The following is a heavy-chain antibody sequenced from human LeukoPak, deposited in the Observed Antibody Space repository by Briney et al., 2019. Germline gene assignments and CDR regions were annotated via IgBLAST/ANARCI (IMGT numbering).Heavy chain of an antibody. J-gene: IGHJ4*02. Sequence: SETLSLTCTVSGYSISTGYYWGWLRQPPGKGLEWFGSNYHSGSTCYNASLKGRFTISRDNAKNTLYLQMNSLSAEDTAVYYCARGGIALSGPLDYWGQGTLVTVSS. D-gene: IGHD6-19*01. CDR3: ARGGIALSGPLDY. V-gene: IGHV4-38-2*02. CDR2: NYHSGST. CDR1: GYSISTGYY.